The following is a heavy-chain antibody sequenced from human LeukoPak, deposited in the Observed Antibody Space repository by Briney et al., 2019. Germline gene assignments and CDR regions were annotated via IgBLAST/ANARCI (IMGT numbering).Heavy chain of an antibody. J-gene: IGHJ4*02. Sequence: GGSLRLSCAASGFIFTNYFMSWVRQAPGKGLEWVASIKHDGSEKYYVDSVRGRFSISRDNTMNSLYLQMSSLRAEDTAVYYCATDRGWRTSGYYLYYFEYWGQGTLVTVSS. CDR3: ATDRGWRTSGYYLYYFEY. D-gene: IGHD3-3*01. CDR1: GFIFTNYF. V-gene: IGHV3-7*01. CDR2: IKHDGSEK.